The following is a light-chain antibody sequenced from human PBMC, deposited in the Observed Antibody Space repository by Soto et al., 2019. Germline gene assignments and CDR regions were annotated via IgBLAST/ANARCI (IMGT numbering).Light chain of an antibody. CDR2: GAS. Sequence: EIVMTQSPVMLSVSPGERATLSCRASQSISTNLAWYQQKPGQAPRLLIYGASTRADDFPARFSGRGSGTEFTLTISSLQPEDIAAYYCQQYNNWPRTFGQGTKVEVK. V-gene: IGKV3-15*01. CDR3: QQYNNWPRT. CDR1: QSISTN. J-gene: IGKJ1*01.